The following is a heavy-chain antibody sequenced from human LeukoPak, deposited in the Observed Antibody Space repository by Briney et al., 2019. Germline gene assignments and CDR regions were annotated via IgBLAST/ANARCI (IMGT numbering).Heavy chain of an antibody. D-gene: IGHD1-26*01. V-gene: IGHV3-30*02. CDR1: GFVLSDYG. J-gene: IGHJ4*02. Sequence: GGSLRLSCAASGFVLSDYGMHWVRQAPGKGLEWVSFIRYDGSTKYYADSVKGRFTIPRDDSNNTLYLHMDSLTAEDSAIYYCAKLHLNTGADYWGQGTLVTVSS. CDR2: IRYDGSTK. CDR3: AKLHLNTGADY.